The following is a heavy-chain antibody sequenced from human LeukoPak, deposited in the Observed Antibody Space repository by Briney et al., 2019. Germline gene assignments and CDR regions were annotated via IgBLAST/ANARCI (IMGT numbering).Heavy chain of an antibody. Sequence: GTSLRLSCEVSGFSMGNHGMHWVRQAPDKGLEWVAMISHDGGAKYYGDSVKGRLTISRDNSENTFYLQMNGLRVEDTAVYYCARDWGSSGWYNWFDPWGQGTLVTVSS. D-gene: IGHD3-16*01. J-gene: IGHJ5*02. CDR2: ISHDGGAK. CDR3: ARDWGSSGWYNWFDP. V-gene: IGHV3-30*03. CDR1: GFSMGNHG.